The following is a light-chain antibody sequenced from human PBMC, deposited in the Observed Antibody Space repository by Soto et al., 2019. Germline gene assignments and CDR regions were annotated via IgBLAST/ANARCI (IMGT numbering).Light chain of an antibody. V-gene: IGLV1-44*01. CDR3: AAWDDSLRGCV. J-gene: IGLJ3*02. CDR1: SSSIGGNA. Sequence: QSVLTQPPSVSGPPGQRVTISCSGSSSSIGGNAVNWYQQLPGTAPKLLMYNNNQRPSGVPDRFSGSKSGTSASLAISGLQSEDEADYYCAAWDDSLRGCVFGGGTQLTVL. CDR2: NNN.